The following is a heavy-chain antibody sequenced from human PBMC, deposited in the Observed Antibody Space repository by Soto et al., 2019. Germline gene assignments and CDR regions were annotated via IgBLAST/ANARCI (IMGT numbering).Heavy chain of an antibody. Sequence: QVQLQESGPGLVKPSGTLSLTCVVSGASISSNNWWSWVRQPPGKGLEWIGEIYHSGTTSYNPSLKSRVTMSVDKSKNQSSLKVTSVTAADTAVYFCAKDGSGHPYSPDNWGQGTLVAVSS. CDR1: GASISSNNW. V-gene: IGHV4-4*02. D-gene: IGHD2-15*01. J-gene: IGHJ4*02. CDR2: IYHSGTT. CDR3: AKDGSGHPYSPDN.